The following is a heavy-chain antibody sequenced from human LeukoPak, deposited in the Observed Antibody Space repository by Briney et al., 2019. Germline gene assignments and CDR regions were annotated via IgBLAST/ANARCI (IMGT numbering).Heavy chain of an antibody. CDR1: GFTFDDYA. V-gene: IGHV3-9*01. CDR3: AKDKVPLSGWYDY. D-gene: IGHD6-19*01. Sequence: GGSLRLSCAASGFTFDDYAMHWVRQAPGKGLEWVSGISWNSGSIGYADSVKGRFTISRDNAKNSLYLQMNSLRAEDTALYYCAKDKVPLSGWYDYWGQGTLVTVSS. J-gene: IGHJ4*02. CDR2: ISWNSGSI.